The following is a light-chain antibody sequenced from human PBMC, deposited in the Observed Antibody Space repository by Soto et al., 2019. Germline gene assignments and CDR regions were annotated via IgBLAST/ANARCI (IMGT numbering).Light chain of an antibody. J-gene: IGLJ1*01. V-gene: IGLV2-8*01. CDR1: SSDVGGYNS. CDR2: EVS. CDR3: SSYAGSDVFV. Sequence: QSALTQPPSASGSPGQSVTISCTGTSSDVGGYNSVSWYQQLPGKAPKLMIYEVSKRPSGVPDRFSGSKSGNTASLTVSGLPAADEADYYCSSYAGSDVFVFGTGTKVTVL.